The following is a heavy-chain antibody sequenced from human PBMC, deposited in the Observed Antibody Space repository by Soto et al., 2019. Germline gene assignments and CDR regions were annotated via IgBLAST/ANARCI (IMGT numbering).Heavy chain of an antibody. D-gene: IGHD1-26*01. Sequence: QVQLQESGPGRVKPSQTLSLTCTVSGGSISRDDYYWSWIRQPPGKGLEWIGYIDYSGSTYYNPSLKSRLTMSVDTSKNQFSLNLSSVTAADTAVYYCARQRELLREVDYWGQGTLVTVSS. J-gene: IGHJ4*02. CDR1: GGSISRDDYY. CDR2: IDYSGST. CDR3: ARQRELLREVDY. V-gene: IGHV4-30-4*01.